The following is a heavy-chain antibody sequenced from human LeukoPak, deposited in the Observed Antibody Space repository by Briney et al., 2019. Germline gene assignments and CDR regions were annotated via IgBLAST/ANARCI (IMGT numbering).Heavy chain of an antibody. CDR2: ISAYNGNT. D-gene: IGHD2-2*01. Sequence: ASVKVSCKASGYTFTSYGISWVRQAPGQGLEWMGWISAYNGNTNYAQKLQGRVTMTTDTSTNTAYMELRSLRSDDTAVYYCARDPPHLCSSTSCFGDYWGQGTLVTVSS. V-gene: IGHV1-18*01. CDR1: GYTFTSYG. CDR3: ARDPPHLCSSTSCFGDY. J-gene: IGHJ4*02.